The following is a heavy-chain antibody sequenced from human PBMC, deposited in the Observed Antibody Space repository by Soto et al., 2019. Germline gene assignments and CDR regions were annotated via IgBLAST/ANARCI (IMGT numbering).Heavy chain of an antibody. CDR1: GFTFSSYS. D-gene: IGHD2-15*01. CDR3: ARDAPRCSGGSCFDF. J-gene: IGHJ4*02. Sequence: EVQLVESVGGLVQPGGSLRLSCAASGFTFSSYSMNWVRQAAGKGLEWVSYINSGSSTIYYADSVKGRFTISRDNAKNSLYLQMNSLRDEDTAVYYCARDAPRCSGGSCFDFWGQGTLVTVSS. CDR2: INSGSSTI. V-gene: IGHV3-48*02.